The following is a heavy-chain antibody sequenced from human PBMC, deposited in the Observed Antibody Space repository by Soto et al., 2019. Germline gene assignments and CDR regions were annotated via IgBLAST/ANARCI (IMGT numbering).Heavy chain of an antibody. CDR3: AMMKLASLDH. J-gene: IGHJ4*01. Sequence: QVQLLQSGTEVKRPGSSVKVSCRASGVSFNSYGFAWVRQAPGRGLEWVGKINPASQLRNYQQSLQGRVTITADTSTRTAYMELSGLRSEDTAVYYCAMMKLASLDHWGHGTLVTVSS. V-gene: IGHV1-69*09. CDR1: GVSFNSYG. CDR2: INPASQLR.